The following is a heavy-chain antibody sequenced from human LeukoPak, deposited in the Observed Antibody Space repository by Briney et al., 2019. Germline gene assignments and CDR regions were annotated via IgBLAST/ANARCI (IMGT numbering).Heavy chain of an antibody. CDR3: ARGGHYDFWSGTYYYGMDV. Sequence: SVKASRKASGYTSTSYGTSGVRHAPGQGREWRGWISAYNGNTNYAQKLQGRVTMTTDTSTSTAYMELRSLRSDDTAVYYCARGGHYDFWSGTYYYGMDVWGQGTTVTVSS. V-gene: IGHV1-18*01. CDR1: GYTSTSYG. J-gene: IGHJ6*02. D-gene: IGHD3-3*01. CDR2: ISAYNGNT.